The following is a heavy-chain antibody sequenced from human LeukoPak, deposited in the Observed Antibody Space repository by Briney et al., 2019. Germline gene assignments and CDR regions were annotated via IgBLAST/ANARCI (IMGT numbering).Heavy chain of an antibody. CDR2: ISTSGDST. D-gene: IGHD1-26*01. CDR3: ARPKYSGSYYFDY. Sequence: PGGSLRLSCAASGFTFSNFAMSWVRQAPGKGLEWVSAISTSGDSTHYADSVKGRFTISRDNSKNTLCLQMNSLRAEDTAVYYCARPKYSGSYYFDYWGQGTLVTVSS. J-gene: IGHJ4*02. CDR1: GFTFSNFA. V-gene: IGHV3-23*01.